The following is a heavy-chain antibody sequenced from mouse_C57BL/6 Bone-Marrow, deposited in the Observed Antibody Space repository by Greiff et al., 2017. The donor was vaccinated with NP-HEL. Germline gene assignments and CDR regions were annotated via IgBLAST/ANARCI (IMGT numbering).Heavy chain of an antibody. D-gene: IGHD2-12*01. Sequence: QVQLKESGAELMKPGASVKLSCTATGYTFTGYWIDWVKQRPGHGLEWIGEILPGSGSTNYNEKFKGKATFTADTSSNTAYLQLSSLTTEDSAFYCCARSWVYDWFGYWGQGTLVTVSA. CDR2: ILPGSGST. J-gene: IGHJ3*01. V-gene: IGHV1-9*01. CDR1: GYTFTGYW. CDR3: ARSWVYDWFGY.